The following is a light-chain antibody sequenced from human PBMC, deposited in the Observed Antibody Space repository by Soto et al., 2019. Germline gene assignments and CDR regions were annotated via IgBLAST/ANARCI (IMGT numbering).Light chain of an antibody. CDR1: SSDVGGYNY. CDR3: SSYTRSSTVV. Sequence: QSALTQPASVSGSPGQSIXISCTGTSSDVGGYNYVSWYQQHPGKAPKLMIYDVSKWPSGVSNRFSGSKSGNTASLIISGLQAEDEADYYCSSYTRSSTVVFGGGTKLTVL. J-gene: IGLJ2*01. V-gene: IGLV2-14*01. CDR2: DVS.